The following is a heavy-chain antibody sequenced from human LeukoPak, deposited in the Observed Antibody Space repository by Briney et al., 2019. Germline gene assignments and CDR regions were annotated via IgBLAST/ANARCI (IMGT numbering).Heavy chain of an antibody. J-gene: IGHJ3*02. CDR2: IYHSGST. Sequence: SGTLSLTCAVSGGSISSNNWWSWVRQPPGKGLEWIGEIYHSGSTNYNPSLKSRVTISVDKSKNQFSLKLSSVTAADTAVYYCAGWPARKDAFDIWGQGTMVTVSS. CDR1: GGSISSNNW. CDR3: AGWPARKDAFDI. V-gene: IGHV4-4*02.